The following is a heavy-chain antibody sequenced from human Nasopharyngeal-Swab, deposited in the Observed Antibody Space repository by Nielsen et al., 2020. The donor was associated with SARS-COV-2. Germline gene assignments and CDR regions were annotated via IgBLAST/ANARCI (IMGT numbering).Heavy chain of an antibody. Sequence: GGSLRLSCAASGFTFSDYYMSWIRQAPGKGLEGVSYTSGSGSTIYYADSVKGRFTMSRDNAKNSVYLQMNSLRAEDTAVYYCARDDSSGYYGYWGQGTLVTVSS. J-gene: IGHJ4*02. CDR3: ARDDSSGYYGY. CDR2: TSGSGSTI. CDR1: GFTFSDYY. D-gene: IGHD3-22*01. V-gene: IGHV3-11*01.